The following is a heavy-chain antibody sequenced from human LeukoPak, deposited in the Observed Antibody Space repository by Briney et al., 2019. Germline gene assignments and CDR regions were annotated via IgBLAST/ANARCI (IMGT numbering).Heavy chain of an antibody. D-gene: IGHD3-22*01. CDR2: INHSGST. CDR3: ARYYYDSSGYYQASY. J-gene: IGHJ4*02. Sequence: SETLSLTCAVYGGSFSGYYWSWIRQPPGKGLEWIGEINHSGSTNYNPSLKSRVTISVDTSKNQFSLKLSSVTAADTAVYYCARYYYDSSGYYQASYWGQGTLVTVSP. V-gene: IGHV4-34*01. CDR1: GGSFSGYY.